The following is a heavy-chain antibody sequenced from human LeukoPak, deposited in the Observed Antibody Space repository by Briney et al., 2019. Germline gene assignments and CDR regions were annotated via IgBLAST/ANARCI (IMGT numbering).Heavy chain of an antibody. CDR1: GFTFSNYW. D-gene: IGHD3-10*01. CDR2: INGDGNTP. J-gene: IGHJ4*02. CDR3: ARESAQFGELFLDY. Sequence: GGSLRLSCAASGFTFSNYWMHWVRQGPGKGLEWVSHINGDGNTPSYADFVKGRFTISRDNAKNTVYLQMGSLRAEDMAVYYCARESAQFGELFLDYWGQGTLVTVSS. V-gene: IGHV3-74*01.